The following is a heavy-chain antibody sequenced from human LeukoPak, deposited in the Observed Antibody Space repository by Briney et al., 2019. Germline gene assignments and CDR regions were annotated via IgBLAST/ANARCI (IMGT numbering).Heavy chain of an antibody. CDR3: ARGDHYYDSSGTDY. J-gene: IGHJ4*02. CDR1: GGSISSYY. V-gene: IGHV4-59*01. Sequence: SETLSLTCTVSGGSISSYYWSWIRQPPGKGLEWIGYIYYSGSTNYNPSLKSRVTISVDTSKNQFSLKLSSVTAADTAVYYCARGDHYYDSSGTDYWGQGTLVTVSS. D-gene: IGHD3-22*01. CDR2: IYYSGST.